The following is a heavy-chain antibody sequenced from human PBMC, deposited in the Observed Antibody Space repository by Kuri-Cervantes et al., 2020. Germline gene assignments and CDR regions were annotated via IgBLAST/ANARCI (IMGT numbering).Heavy chain of an antibody. CDR3: AKDSTTCFDY. J-gene: IGHJ4*02. Sequence: GGSLRLSCAASGFTFSGYGMHWVRQAPGKGLEWVAGISHDGTYKYYGDSVKGRFTISRDNSKNTLNLQVNSLRAEDTAVYYCAKDSTTCFDYWGQGTLVTVSS. V-gene: IGHV3-30*18. CDR1: GFTFSGYG. D-gene: IGHD2/OR15-2a*01. CDR2: ISHDGTYK.